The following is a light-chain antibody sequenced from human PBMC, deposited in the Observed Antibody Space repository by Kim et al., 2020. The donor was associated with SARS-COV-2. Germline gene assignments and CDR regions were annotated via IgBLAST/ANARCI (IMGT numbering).Light chain of an antibody. Sequence: GQKVTISCSGSISNIENNYVSWYQQLPGTAPKLLIYDNNKRPSGIPDRFSGSKSGTSATLGITGLQTGDEADYYCGTWDSSLSAGVFGGGTQLTVL. V-gene: IGLV1-51*01. J-gene: IGLJ2*01. CDR3: GTWDSSLSAGV. CDR2: DNN. CDR1: ISNIENNY.